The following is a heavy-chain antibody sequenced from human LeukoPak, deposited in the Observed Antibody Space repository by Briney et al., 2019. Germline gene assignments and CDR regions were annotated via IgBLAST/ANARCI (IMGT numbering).Heavy chain of an antibody. CDR2: ISSSSSYT. CDR3: ARGSSPIDN. CDR1: GFTFGDYA. V-gene: IGHV3-21*01. D-gene: IGHD6-13*01. J-gene: IGHJ4*02. Sequence: PGRSLRLSCTASGFTFGDYAMSWVRQAPGKGLEWVSSISSSSSYTFYADSMKGRFTISRDNAKNSLYLQMDSLRAEDTAVYYCARGSSPIDNWGQGTLVTVSS.